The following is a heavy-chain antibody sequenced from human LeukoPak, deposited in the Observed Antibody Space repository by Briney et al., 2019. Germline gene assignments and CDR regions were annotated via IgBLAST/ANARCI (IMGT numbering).Heavy chain of an antibody. CDR3: ASSPRFGELLSYYFDY. J-gene: IGHJ4*02. Sequence: GASVKVSCKASGGTFSSYAISWVRQAPGQGLEWMGGIIPIFGTANYAQKFQGRVTITADKSTSTAYMELSSLRSEDTAVYYCASSPRFGELLSYYFDYWGQGTLVTVSS. CDR2: IIPIFGTA. CDR1: GGTFSSYA. V-gene: IGHV1-69*06. D-gene: IGHD3-10*01.